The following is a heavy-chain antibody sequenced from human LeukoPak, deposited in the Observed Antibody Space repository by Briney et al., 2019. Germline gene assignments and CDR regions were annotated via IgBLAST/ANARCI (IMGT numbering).Heavy chain of an antibody. Sequence: PSETLSLTCAVYGGSFSGYYWSWIRQPPGKGLEWIGEINHSGSTNYNPSLKSRVTISVDTSKNQFSLKLSSVTAADTAVYYCARHWRRRDYYGSGSERPFDYWGQGTLVTVSS. V-gene: IGHV4-34*01. CDR1: GGSFSGYY. CDR3: ARHWRRRDYYGSGSERPFDY. CDR2: INHSGST. J-gene: IGHJ4*02. D-gene: IGHD3-10*01.